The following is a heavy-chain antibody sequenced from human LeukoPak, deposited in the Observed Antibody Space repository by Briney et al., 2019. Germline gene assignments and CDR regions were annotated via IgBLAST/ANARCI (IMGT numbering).Heavy chain of an antibody. CDR2: ISSSSSYI. J-gene: IGHJ4*02. CDR3: ARDLPYEEQQLTYFDY. CDR1: GFTFSSYS. Sequence: GGSLRLSCAASGFTFSSYSMNWVRQAPGKGLEWVSSISSSSSYIYYADSVKGRFTISRDNAKNSLYLQMNNLRAEDTAVYYCARDLPYEEQQLTYFDYWGQGTLVTVSS. D-gene: IGHD6-13*01. V-gene: IGHV3-21*01.